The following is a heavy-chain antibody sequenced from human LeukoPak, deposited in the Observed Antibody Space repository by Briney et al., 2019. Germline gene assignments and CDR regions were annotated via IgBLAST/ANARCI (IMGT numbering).Heavy chain of an antibody. CDR3: ARGRSGIRTLGY. D-gene: IGHD1-26*01. V-gene: IGHV1-8*01. Sequence: GASVKVSCKASGYTFTSYDINWVRQASGQGLEWMGWMNPNSGNTGYAQKFQGRVTTTRNTSISTAYMELSSLRSEDTAVYYCARGRSGIRTLGYWGQGTLVTVSS. CDR1: GYTFTSYD. J-gene: IGHJ4*02. CDR2: MNPNSGNT.